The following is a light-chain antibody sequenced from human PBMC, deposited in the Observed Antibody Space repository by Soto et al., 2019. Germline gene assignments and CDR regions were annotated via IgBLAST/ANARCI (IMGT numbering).Light chain of an antibody. J-gene: IGKJ1*01. Sequence: QMTQSPSSLSASVGDRVTITCRASQGISYHVAWYQQKPGKVPKLLIYKASTLKSGVPSRFSGSGSGTEFTLTISRLEPEDFAVYFCQQYSSPPQTFGQGTKVDIK. CDR3: QQYSSPPQT. CDR1: QGISYH. CDR2: KAS. V-gene: IGKV1-13*02.